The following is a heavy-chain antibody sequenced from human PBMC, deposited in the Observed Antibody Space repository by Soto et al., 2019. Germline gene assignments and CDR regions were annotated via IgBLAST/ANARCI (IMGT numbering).Heavy chain of an antibody. J-gene: IGHJ4*02. D-gene: IGHD1-7*01. V-gene: IGHV3-23*01. Sequence: GGSLRLSCAASGFTFSSYAMSWVRQAPGKGLEWVSAISGSGGSTYYADSVKGRFTISRDNSKNTLYLQMNSLRAEDTAVYYGAKGLELELRVFDYWGQGTLVTVSS. CDR3: AKGLELELRVFDY. CDR2: ISGSGGST. CDR1: GFTFSSYA.